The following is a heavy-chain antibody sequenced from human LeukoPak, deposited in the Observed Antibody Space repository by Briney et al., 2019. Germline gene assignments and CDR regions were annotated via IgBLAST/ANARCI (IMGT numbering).Heavy chain of an antibody. D-gene: IGHD3-16*01. CDR1: GGSISSYY. CDR3: ATTSGYAFDI. CDR2: IYYSGST. V-gene: IGHV4-59*01. Sequence: ETLSLTCPVSGGSISSYYWSWIRPSPGKGLEWIGYIYYSGSTNYNPSLKSRVTISVDTSKTQFSLNLSSVTAADTAVYYCATTSGYAFDIWGQGTMVTVSS. J-gene: IGHJ3*02.